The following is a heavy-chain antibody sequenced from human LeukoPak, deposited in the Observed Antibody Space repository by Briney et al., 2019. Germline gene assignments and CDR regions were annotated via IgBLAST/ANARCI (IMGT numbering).Heavy chain of an antibody. CDR2: IYSGGST. Sequence: GGSLRLSCAASGFTVSTNYMSWVRQAPGKGLEWVSVIYSGGSTYYADSVTGRFTISRDNSRNTPYLQINSLRAEDTAVYYCARGYTAMDTWGEGTLVTVSS. V-gene: IGHV3-53*01. D-gene: IGHD5-18*01. J-gene: IGHJ4*02. CDR3: ARGYTAMDT. CDR1: GFTVSTNY.